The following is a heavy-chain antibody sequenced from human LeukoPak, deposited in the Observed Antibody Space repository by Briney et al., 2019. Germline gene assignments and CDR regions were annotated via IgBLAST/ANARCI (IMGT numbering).Heavy chain of an antibody. CDR2: IIPIFGTA. Sequence: SVKVSCKASGGTFSSYAISWVRQAPGQGLEWMGGIIPIFGTANYAQKFQGAVTITADESTSTAYMELSSLRSEDTAVYYCARDRGYCSSTSCYNFDYWGQGTLVTVSS. V-gene: IGHV1-69*13. CDR1: GGTFSSYA. CDR3: ARDRGYCSSTSCYNFDY. D-gene: IGHD2-2*02. J-gene: IGHJ4*02.